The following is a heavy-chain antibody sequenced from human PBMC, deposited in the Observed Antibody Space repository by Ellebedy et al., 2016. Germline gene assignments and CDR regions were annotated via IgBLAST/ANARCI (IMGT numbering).Heavy chain of an antibody. Sequence: SETLSLXXAVYGGSFSGYYWSWIRQPPGKGLEWIGEINHSGSTNYNPSLKSRVTISVDTSKNQFSLKLSSVTAADTAVYYCARVPETYYYDSSEFGDAFDIWGQGTMVTVSS. CDR2: INHSGST. D-gene: IGHD3-22*01. CDR3: ARVPETYYYDSSEFGDAFDI. J-gene: IGHJ3*02. CDR1: GGSFSGYY. V-gene: IGHV4-34*01.